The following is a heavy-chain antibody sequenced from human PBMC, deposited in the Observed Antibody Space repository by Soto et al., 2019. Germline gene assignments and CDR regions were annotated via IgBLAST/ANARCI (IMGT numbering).Heavy chain of an antibody. V-gene: IGHV3-74*01. Sequence: EVQLVEAGGGLVQPGGSLRLSCAASGFSFSTYWMHWVRQAPGKGLVWVSRISTDGISTSYADSVKGRFTISRDNAKNTLYLQMNSLRAEDTPEYCSARDLGHYYAAMDWGQGTLVTVSS. CDR3: ARDLGHYYAAMD. CDR2: ISTDGIST. D-gene: IGHD2-2*01. CDR1: GFSFSTYW. J-gene: IGHJ4*02.